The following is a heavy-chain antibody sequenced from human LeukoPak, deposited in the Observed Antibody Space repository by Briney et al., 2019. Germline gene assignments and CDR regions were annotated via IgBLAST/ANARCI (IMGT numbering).Heavy chain of an antibody. CDR2: IFYRSKWYN. CDR1: GDSVSSNSAA. V-gene: IGHV6-1*01. D-gene: IGHD2-21*02. CDR3: ARDSVVTATGGFFDH. Sequence: SQTLSLTCAISGDSVSSNSAAWNWIRQSPSRGLGWLGRIFYRSKWYNDYAASVKSRISINPDTSKNQFSLQLNSVTPEDTAVYYCARDSVVTATGGFFDHWGQGTLVTVSS. J-gene: IGHJ4*02.